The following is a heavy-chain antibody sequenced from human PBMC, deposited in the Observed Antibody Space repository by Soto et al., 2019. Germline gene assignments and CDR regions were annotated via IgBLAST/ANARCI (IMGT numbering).Heavy chain of an antibody. CDR2: IWYDGRNK. J-gene: IGHJ4*02. D-gene: IGHD2-2*02. CDR1: GFTFSSYG. CDR3: GIDLLGEKAELLLYYFDF. Sequence: QVQLVESGGGVVQPGRSLRLSCAASGFTFSSYGMHWVRQAPGKGLEWVAVIWYDGRNKYYADSAKGRFTISRDNPKNTLYLQMNSLRAEHTAVYYWGIDLLGEKAELLLYYFDFWGQGTVVTVPS. V-gene: IGHV3-33*01.